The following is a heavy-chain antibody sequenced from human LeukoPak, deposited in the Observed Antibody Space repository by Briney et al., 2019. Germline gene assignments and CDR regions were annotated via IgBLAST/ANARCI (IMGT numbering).Heavy chain of an antibody. D-gene: IGHD3-10*01. V-gene: IGHV3-33*08. CDR1: GFTVSSNY. Sequence: GGSLRLSCAASGFTVSSNYMSWVRQAPGKGLEWVAVIWYDGSNKYYADSVKGRFTISRDNSKNTLYLQMNSLRAEDTAVYYCARELRFGEFYYGMDVWGQGTTVTVSS. J-gene: IGHJ6*02. CDR3: ARELRFGEFYYGMDV. CDR2: IWYDGSNK.